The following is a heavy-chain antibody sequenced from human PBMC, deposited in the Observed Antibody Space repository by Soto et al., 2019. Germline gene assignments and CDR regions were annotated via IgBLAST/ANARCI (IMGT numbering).Heavy chain of an antibody. CDR2: ISGSGGIT. J-gene: IGHJ4*02. CDR3: AKDLLGCSSTSCFPYLSY. Sequence: GGSLRLSCAASGFTFSSYAMSWVRQAPGKGLEWVSAISGSGGITYYADSVKGRFTISRDNTKNTLYLQMNSLRAEDMAIYYCAKDLLGCSSTSCFPYLSYWGQGTLVTVSS. D-gene: IGHD2-2*01. CDR1: GFTFSSYA. V-gene: IGHV3-23*01.